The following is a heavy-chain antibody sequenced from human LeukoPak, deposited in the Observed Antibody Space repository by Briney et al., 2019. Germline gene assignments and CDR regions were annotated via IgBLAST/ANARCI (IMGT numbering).Heavy chain of an antibody. Sequence: GGSLRLSCAASGFTFSSSGMHWVRQAPGKGLEWVALISSDGSNKYYADSVRGRFTISRDNDKNTLYLQMNSLRAEDTAVYYCAKDLSYGYSFEYWGQGTLVTVSS. V-gene: IGHV3-30*18. CDR2: ISSDGSNK. D-gene: IGHD5-18*01. CDR3: AKDLSYGYSFEY. J-gene: IGHJ4*02. CDR1: GFTFSSSG.